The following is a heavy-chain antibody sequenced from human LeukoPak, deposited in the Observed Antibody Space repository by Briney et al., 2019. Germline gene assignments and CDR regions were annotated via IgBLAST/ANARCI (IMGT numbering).Heavy chain of an antibody. Sequence: GGSLRLSCVVSGLTFTNYYLTWVRQAPGKGLEWVANIKEDGSENNYVDSVKGRFTISRDSAKNSLYLQMNSLRDEDTSVYYCARAYGWGTNWPSLVYWGQGTLVTVTS. CDR2: IKEDGSEN. D-gene: IGHD3-10*01. J-gene: IGHJ4*02. V-gene: IGHV3-7*04. CDR3: ARAYGWGTNWPSLVY. CDR1: GLTFTNYY.